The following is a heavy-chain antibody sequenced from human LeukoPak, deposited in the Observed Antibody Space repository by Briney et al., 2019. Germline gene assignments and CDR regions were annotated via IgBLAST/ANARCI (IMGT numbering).Heavy chain of an antibody. CDR1: GGSISSGSYY. CDR2: IYTSGST. Sequence: SETLSLTCTVSGGSISSGSYYWSWIRQPAGKGLEWIGRIYTSGSTNYNPSLKSRVTISVDTSKNQFSLKLSSVTAADTAVYYCARVVSRSIVGATTWFYFDYWGQGTLVTVSS. CDR3: ARVVSRSIVGATTWFYFDY. J-gene: IGHJ4*02. D-gene: IGHD1-26*01. V-gene: IGHV4-61*02.